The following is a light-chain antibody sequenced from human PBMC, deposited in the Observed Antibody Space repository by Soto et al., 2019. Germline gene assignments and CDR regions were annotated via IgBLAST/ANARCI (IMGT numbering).Light chain of an antibody. Sequence: EIVLTSSPGALSLSPWERATLSCRASQSVSSYLAWYQQKPGQAPRLLIYGSSSRATGIPDRFSGSGSGTDFTLTISRLEPEDFAVYYCQQYGSSETFGQGTKVDIK. CDR3: QQYGSSET. CDR1: QSVSSY. J-gene: IGKJ1*01. CDR2: GSS. V-gene: IGKV3-20*01.